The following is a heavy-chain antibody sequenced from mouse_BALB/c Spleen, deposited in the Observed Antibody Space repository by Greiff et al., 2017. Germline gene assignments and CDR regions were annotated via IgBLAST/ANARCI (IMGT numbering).Heavy chain of an antibody. CDR1: GISITTGNYR. CDR2: IYYSGTI. D-gene: IGHD1-1*01. CDR3: ARDGITTVKTDYFDY. J-gene: IGHJ2*01. V-gene: IGHV3-5*02. Sequence: EVQLQQSGPGLVKPSQTVSLTCTVTGISITTGNYRWSWIRQFPGNKLEWIGYIYYSGTITYNPSLTSRTTITRDTSKNQFFLEMNSLTAEDTATYYCARDGITTVKTDYFDYWGQGTTLTVSS.